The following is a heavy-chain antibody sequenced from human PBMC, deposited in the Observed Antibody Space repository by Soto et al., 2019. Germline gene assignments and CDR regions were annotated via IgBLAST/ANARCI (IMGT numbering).Heavy chain of an antibody. Sequence: LETLSITCPVSGGSVRTATYFWSCVRHPPGGGLEWIAYILHSGSSMYNPSLKSRVTISLSTSKTQFSLRLTSVTGADTAVYYCARGMYKSGWNLDLWGQGSVVTVYS. D-gene: IGHD6-19*01. J-gene: IGHJ5*02. CDR3: ARGMYKSGWNLDL. CDR1: GGSVRTATYF. CDR2: ILHSGSS. V-gene: IGHV4-61*01.